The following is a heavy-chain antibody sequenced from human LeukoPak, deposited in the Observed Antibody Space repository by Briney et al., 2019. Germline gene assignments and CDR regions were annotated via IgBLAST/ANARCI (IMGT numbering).Heavy chain of an antibody. D-gene: IGHD5/OR15-5a*01. CDR3: VIRQRSSTY. CDR1: GYTFTSYD. J-gene: IGHJ4*02. Sequence: GASVKVSCKASGYTFTSYDINWVRQAPGQGLEWMGWMNPNSGNTGYAQKFQGRVTITRNTSISTAYMELSSLRSEDTAVYYCVIRQRSSTYWGQGTLVTVSS. V-gene: IGHV1-8*03. CDR2: MNPNSGNT.